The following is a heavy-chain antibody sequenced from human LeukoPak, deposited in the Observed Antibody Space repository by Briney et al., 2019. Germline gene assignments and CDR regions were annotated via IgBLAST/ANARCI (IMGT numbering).Heavy chain of an antibody. CDR2: TNEDGSRT. CDR3: AQDFGCPFDG. CDR1: TITFSSFW. Sequence: PGGSLRLSCTASTITFSSFWMHWVRQAPGKGPEWVSRTNEDGSRTDYGESVRDRSTICRDDAKNTLYLQTDNLRVEGTSVYDCAQDFGCPFDGWGRGALVIVSS. J-gene: IGHJ5*02. D-gene: IGHD3-10*01. V-gene: IGHV3-74*01.